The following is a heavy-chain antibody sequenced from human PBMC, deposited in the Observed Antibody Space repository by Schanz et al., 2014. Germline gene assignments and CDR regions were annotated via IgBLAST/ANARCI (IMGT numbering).Heavy chain of an antibody. Sequence: QLQLVQSGAEVKKPGSSVKVSCKLSGGTFSTYPINWLRQAPGQGLEWMGRIIPILGIANYAQKFQGRVTITADRSTSTAYMELSSLRSEDTAVYYCARDGVDAAAGGNYWGQGTLXIVSS. V-gene: IGHV1-69*04. J-gene: IGHJ4*02. CDR3: ARDGVDAAAGGNY. CDR1: GGTFSTYP. D-gene: IGHD6-13*01. CDR2: IIPILGIA.